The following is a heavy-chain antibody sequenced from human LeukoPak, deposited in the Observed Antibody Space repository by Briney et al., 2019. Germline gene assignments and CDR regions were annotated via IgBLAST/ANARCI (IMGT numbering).Heavy chain of an antibody. Sequence: GGSLRLSCAASGFTFSSYSMNWVRQAPGKGLEWVSSISSSSSYIYYADSVKGRFTISRDNAKNSLYLQMNSLRAGDTAVYYCARVGVPDVYSSSWYGYWGQGTLVTVSS. J-gene: IGHJ4*02. D-gene: IGHD6-13*01. CDR1: GFTFSSYS. V-gene: IGHV3-21*01. CDR3: ARVGVPDVYSSSWYGY. CDR2: ISSSSSYI.